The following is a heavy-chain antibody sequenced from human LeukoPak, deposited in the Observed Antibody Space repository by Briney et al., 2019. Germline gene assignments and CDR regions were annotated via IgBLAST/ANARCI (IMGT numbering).Heavy chain of an antibody. CDR2: IKQDGSEK. CDR1: GFTFSSDW. Sequence: GGSLRLSCAASGFTFSSDWMSWVRQAPGKGLEWVANIKQDGSEKYYVDSVKGRFTISRDNAKNSLYLQMNSLRAEDTAVYYCARAVDYDFWSGYYQATAGSYYFDYWGQGTLVTVSS. J-gene: IGHJ4*02. D-gene: IGHD3-3*01. CDR3: ARAVDYDFWSGYYQATAGSYYFDY. V-gene: IGHV3-7*01.